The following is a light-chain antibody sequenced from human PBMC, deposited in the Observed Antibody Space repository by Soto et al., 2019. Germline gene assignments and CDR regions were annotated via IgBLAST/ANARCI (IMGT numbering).Light chain of an antibody. CDR1: QSVSSS. Sequence: EILMTQSPATLSVSAGERATLTCRASQSVSSSLAWYQQKPGKAPRLLIYGASSRATGIPARFSGSGSGTDFTLTISSLEPEDFAVYYCQQRSNWPRTFGQGTKVDIK. V-gene: IGKV3-11*01. CDR3: QQRSNWPRT. J-gene: IGKJ1*01. CDR2: GAS.